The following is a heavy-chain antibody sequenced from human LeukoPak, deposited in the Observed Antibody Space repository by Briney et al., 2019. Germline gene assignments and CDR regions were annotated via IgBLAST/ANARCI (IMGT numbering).Heavy chain of an antibody. D-gene: IGHD3-10*01. CDR3: ARHELGKGYYGSGSYYNLYFDY. CDR2: IYPGDSDT. J-gene: IGHJ4*02. V-gene: IGHV5-51*01. Sequence: GESLKISCKGSGYSFTSYWIGWVRQMPGKGLEWMGTIYPGDSDTRYSPSFQGQVTISADKSISTAYLQWSSLKASDTAMYYCARHELGKGYYGSGSYYNLYFDYWGQGTLVTVSS. CDR1: GYSFTSYW.